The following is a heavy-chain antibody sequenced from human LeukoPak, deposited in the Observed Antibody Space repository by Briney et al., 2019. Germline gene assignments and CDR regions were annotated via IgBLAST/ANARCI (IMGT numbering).Heavy chain of an antibody. V-gene: IGHV1-24*01. J-gene: IGHJ4*02. CDR2: FDPEDGET. CDR3: ATGAAADY. CDR1: GYTFTGYY. D-gene: IGHD6-13*01. Sequence: GASVKVSCKASGYTFTGYYMHWVRQAPGKGLEWMGGFDPEDGETIYAQKFQGRVTMTEDTSTDTAYMELSSLRSEDTAVYYCATGAAADYWGQGTLVTVSS.